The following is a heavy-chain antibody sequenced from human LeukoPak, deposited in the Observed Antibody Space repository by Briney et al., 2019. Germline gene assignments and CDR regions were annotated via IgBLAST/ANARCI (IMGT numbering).Heavy chain of an antibody. CDR3: ASSYDSSGYYYFDY. CDR2: IIPIFGTA. V-gene: IGHV1-69*13. D-gene: IGHD3-22*01. J-gene: IGHJ4*02. CDR1: GYTFTSYY. Sequence: ASVKVSCKASGYTFTSYYMHWVRQAPGQGLEWMGGIIPIFGTANYAQKLQGRVTITADESTSTAYMELSSLRSEDTAVYYCASSYDSSGYYYFDYWGQGTLVTVSS.